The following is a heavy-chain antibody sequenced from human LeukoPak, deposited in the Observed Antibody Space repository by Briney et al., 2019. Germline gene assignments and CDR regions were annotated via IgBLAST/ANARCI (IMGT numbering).Heavy chain of an antibody. Sequence: GASVKVSCKASGGTFSSYAISWVRQAPGQGLECMGRIIPILGIANYPQKFQGRVTITADKSTSTAYMELSSLRSEDTAVYYCATVDTAIYGMDVWGQGTTVTVSS. CDR3: ATVDTAIYGMDV. D-gene: IGHD5-18*01. CDR2: IIPILGIA. CDR1: GGTFSSYA. J-gene: IGHJ6*02. V-gene: IGHV1-69*04.